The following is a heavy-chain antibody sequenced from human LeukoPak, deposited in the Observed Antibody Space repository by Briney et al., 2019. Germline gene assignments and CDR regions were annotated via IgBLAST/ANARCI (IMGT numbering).Heavy chain of an antibody. CDR2: IYYSEST. V-gene: IGHV4-30-4*01. CDR1: GGSISSGDYY. Sequence: PSQTLSLTCTVSGGSISSGDYYWSWIRQPPGKGLEWIGYIYYSESTYYNPSLKSRVTISVDTSKNQFSLILRSVTAADTAVYYCARGTFIGESTLDYGMDVWGQGTTVTVSS. J-gene: IGHJ6*02. CDR3: ARGTFIGESTLDYGMDV. D-gene: IGHD3-10*01.